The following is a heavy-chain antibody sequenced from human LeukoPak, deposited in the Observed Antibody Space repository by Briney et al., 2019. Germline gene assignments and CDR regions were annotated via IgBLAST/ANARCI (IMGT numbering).Heavy chain of an antibody. J-gene: IGHJ3*02. CDR1: GGSFSGYY. Sequence: SETLSLTCAVYGGSFSGYYWSGIRQPPGKGLEWIGEINHSGSTNYNPSLKSRVTISVDTSKNQFSLKLSSVTAADTAVYYCARGLPTSAYGSGSYCVFDIWGQGTMVTVSS. CDR2: INHSGST. V-gene: IGHV4-34*01. CDR3: ARGLPTSAYGSGSYCVFDI. D-gene: IGHD3-10*01.